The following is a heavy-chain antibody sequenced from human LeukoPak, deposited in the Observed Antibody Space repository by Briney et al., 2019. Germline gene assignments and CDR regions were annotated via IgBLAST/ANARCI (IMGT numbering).Heavy chain of an antibody. D-gene: IGHD3-3*01. CDR3: ARDHSLEYGNWFDP. CDR2: ISYDGSTK. V-gene: IGHV3-30*04. J-gene: IGHJ5*02. Sequence: PGGSLRLSCAASGFTFSSYAMHWVRQPPGKGLEWVTMISYDGSTKYYTDSVKGRFTISRDNSKNTLYLQMNSLRTEDTALYYCARDHSLEYGNWFDPWGQGTVATVS. CDR1: GFTFSSYA.